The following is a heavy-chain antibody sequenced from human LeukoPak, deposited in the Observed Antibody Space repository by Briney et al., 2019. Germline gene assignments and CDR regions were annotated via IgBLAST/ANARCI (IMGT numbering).Heavy chain of an antibody. CDR1: GFTFSNYS. CDR3: AKEKKYYYDGTGYPGYDY. V-gene: IGHV3-21*01. D-gene: IGHD3-22*01. CDR2: ISPSSHYI. J-gene: IGHJ4*02. Sequence: GGSLRLSCAGSGFTFSNYSINWVRQAPGKGLEWVSSISPSSHYIYYADSVRGRFTISRDNSKNTLYLQMNSLRVEDTAVYYCAKEKKYYYDGTGYPGYDYWGQGTLVTVSS.